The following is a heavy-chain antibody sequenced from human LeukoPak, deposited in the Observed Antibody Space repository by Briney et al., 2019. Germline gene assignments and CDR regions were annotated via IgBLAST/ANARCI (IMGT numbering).Heavy chain of an antibody. CDR1: GGSISSSSYY. V-gene: IGHV4-39*01. J-gene: IGHJ4*02. D-gene: IGHD6-13*01. CDR3: ARGRGAAAEGY. Sequence: SETLSLTCTVSGGSISSSSYYWGWIRQPPGKGLEWIGSIYYSGSTYYNPSLKSRVTISVDTSKNQFSLKLSFVTAADTAVYYCARGRGAAAEGYWGQGTLVTVSS. CDR2: IYYSGST.